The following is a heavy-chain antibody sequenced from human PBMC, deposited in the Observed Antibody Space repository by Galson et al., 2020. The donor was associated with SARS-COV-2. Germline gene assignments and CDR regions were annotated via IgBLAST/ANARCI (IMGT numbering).Heavy chain of an antibody. CDR2: INPNSGDT. D-gene: IGHD4-17*01. V-gene: IGHV1-2*04. Sequence: ASVKVSCKASGYTFIVYYIHWVRQAPGQGLEWMGWINPNSGDTNYAQNFQGWVTMTRDTSIGTAYMELRRLRSDDTAVYYCARSKYGDYGDWFDPWGQGTPVTVSS. CDR1: GYTFIVYY. CDR3: ARSKYGDYGDWFDP. J-gene: IGHJ5*02.